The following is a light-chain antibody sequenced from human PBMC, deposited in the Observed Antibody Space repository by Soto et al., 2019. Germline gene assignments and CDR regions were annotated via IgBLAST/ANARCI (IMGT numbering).Light chain of an antibody. CDR2: GAS. CDR3: QQYNNWPPLYT. CDR1: QSVSSN. J-gene: IGKJ2*01. Sequence: EIVMTQSPATLSVSPGERATLSCRASQSVSSNLAWYQQKPGQAPRLLIYGASTRATGIPARFSGSGSGPEFTLTISILQSEYFAVYYCQQYNNWPPLYTFGQGTKLEIK. V-gene: IGKV3-15*01.